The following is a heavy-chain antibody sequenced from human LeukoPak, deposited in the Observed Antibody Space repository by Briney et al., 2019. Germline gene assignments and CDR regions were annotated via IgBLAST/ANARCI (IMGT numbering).Heavy chain of an antibody. V-gene: IGHV1-46*01. D-gene: IGHD6-19*01. CDR3: ARDFNGGWTFDY. Sequence: ASVKVSCKASGYTFTSYYMHWVRQAPGQGLEWMGIINPSGGSTSYAQKFQGRVTMTRDMSTSTVYMELSSLRSEDTAVYYYARDFNGGWTFDYWGQGTLVTVSS. CDR1: GYTFTSYY. CDR2: INPSGGST. J-gene: IGHJ4*02.